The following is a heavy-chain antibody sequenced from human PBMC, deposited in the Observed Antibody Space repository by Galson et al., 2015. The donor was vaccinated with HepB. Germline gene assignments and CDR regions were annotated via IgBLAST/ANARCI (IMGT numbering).Heavy chain of an antibody. CDR2: ISPKYGGT. Sequence: SVKVSCKASGYSPPDHNIHWVRQAPGQGLEWMGWISPKYGGTKNAQKFQGRVTMTRDTSISTAYMELSSLGSDDTAVYYCTRGGGRYHVDYWGQGTLVTVSS. CDR1: GYSPPDHN. J-gene: IGHJ4*02. D-gene: IGHD2-15*01. CDR3: TRGGGRYHVDY. V-gene: IGHV1-2*02.